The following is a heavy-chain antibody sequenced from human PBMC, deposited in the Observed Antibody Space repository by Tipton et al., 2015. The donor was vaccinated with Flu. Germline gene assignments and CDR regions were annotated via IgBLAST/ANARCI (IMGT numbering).Heavy chain of an antibody. Sequence: TLSLTCTVSGGSISSSDYYWGWVRRPPGKGLEWIGEIDHTGNTNHNPPLKSRVTISVDTSKNQFSLKLTSVTAADTAVYYCARMPARSGDYWGQGTLVTVSS. CDR1: GGSISSSDYY. CDR3: ARMPARSGDY. CDR2: IDHTGNT. D-gene: IGHD6-25*01. J-gene: IGHJ4*02. V-gene: IGHV4-39*07.